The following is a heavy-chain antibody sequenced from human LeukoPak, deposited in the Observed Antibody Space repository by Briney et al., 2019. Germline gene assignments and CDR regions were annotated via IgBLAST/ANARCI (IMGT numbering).Heavy chain of an antibody. CDR2: IWYDGSHK. D-gene: IGHD1/OR15-1a*01. J-gene: IGHJ2*01. CDR3: ARDQKGAEQPGYLDL. Sequence: GGSLRLSCAASGFTFSNYGMYWVRQAPGKGLEWVTFIWYDGSHKYYADSVKGRFTISRDDSKNTLYLQMNSLRVEDTAIYYCARDQKGAEQPGYLDLWGRGTLITVSS. CDR1: GFTFSNYG. V-gene: IGHV3-30*02.